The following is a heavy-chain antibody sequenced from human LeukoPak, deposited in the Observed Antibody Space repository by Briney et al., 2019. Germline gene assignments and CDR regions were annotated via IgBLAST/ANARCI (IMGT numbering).Heavy chain of an antibody. Sequence: GASVKVSCKPSGYTFTGYYIHWVRQAPGQGLEWMGWINPSSGGTNYPQNFQGRVTMTRDTSLSTAYMEVSGLRSDDTAVYYCARNPRARWAHDAFDIWGQGTMVTVSS. CDR3: ARNPRARWAHDAFDI. CDR2: INPSSGGT. V-gene: IGHV1-2*02. CDR1: GYTFTGYY. D-gene: IGHD5-24*01. J-gene: IGHJ3*02.